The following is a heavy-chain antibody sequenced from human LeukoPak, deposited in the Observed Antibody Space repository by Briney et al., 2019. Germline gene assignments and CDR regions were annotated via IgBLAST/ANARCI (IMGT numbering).Heavy chain of an antibody. CDR3: ARDCGREGFDY. J-gene: IGHJ4*02. Sequence: GGSLRLSCAASGFTFSSYEMNWVRQAPGKGLEWVSYISSSGGTIYYADSVKGRFTISRDNAKNSLYLQMNSLRAEDTAVYYCARDCGREGFDYWGQGTLVTVSS. V-gene: IGHV3-48*03. CDR2: ISSSGGTI. CDR1: GFTFSSYE.